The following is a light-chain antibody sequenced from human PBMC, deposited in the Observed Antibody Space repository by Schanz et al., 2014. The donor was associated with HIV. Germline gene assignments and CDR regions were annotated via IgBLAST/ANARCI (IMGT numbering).Light chain of an antibody. CDR3: QHYDSSSFT. CDR1: QSISCW. V-gene: IGKV1-5*03. Sequence: DIQMTQSPSTLSASVGDRVTITCRASQSISCWLAWYQQKPGKAPKLLIYKASSLESGVPSRFSGSGSGTEFTLTISSLQPDDFATYYCQHYDSSSFTFGQGTKLEF. J-gene: IGKJ2*01. CDR2: KAS.